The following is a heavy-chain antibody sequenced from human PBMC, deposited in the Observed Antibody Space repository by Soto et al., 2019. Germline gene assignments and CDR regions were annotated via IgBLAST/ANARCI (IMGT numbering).Heavy chain of an antibody. Sequence: SETLSLTCSVSGGSVSSNIYYWTWIRQHPGKGPEWIGHIYYSGSTYYSPSLKSRVTISLDMSKNQFSLKLTSVSAADTAVYYCARGYDYDSGGYLFDYWGQGTLVTV. CDR3: ARGYDYDSGGYLFDY. J-gene: IGHJ4*02. V-gene: IGHV4-31*03. CDR1: GGSVSSNIYY. CDR2: IYYSGST. D-gene: IGHD3-22*01.